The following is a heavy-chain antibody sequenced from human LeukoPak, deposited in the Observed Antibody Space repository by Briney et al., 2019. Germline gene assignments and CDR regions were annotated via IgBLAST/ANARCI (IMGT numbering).Heavy chain of an antibody. D-gene: IGHD3-22*01. V-gene: IGHV1-18*01. J-gene: IGHJ3*02. CDR3: ASRRNYYDSSGYYWADAFDI. Sequence: ASVKVSCKASGYTFTSYSISWVRQAPGQGLEWMGWISAYNGNTNYAQKLQGRVTMTTDTSTSTAYMELRSLRSDDTAVYYCASRRNYYDSSGYYWADAFDIWGQGTMVTVSS. CDR2: ISAYNGNT. CDR1: GYTFTSYS.